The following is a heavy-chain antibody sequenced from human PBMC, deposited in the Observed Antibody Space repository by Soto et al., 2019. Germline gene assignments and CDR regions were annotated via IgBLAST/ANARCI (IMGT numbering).Heavy chain of an antibody. J-gene: IGHJ5*02. CDR1: GYTFTGYY. CDR2: INPNSGGT. Sequence: GASVKASCKASGYTFTGYYMHWVRQAPGQGLEWMGWINPNSGGTNYAQKFQGWVTMTRDTSISTAYMELSRLRSDDTAVYYCARDGVYVSSGYYPNWFDPWGQATLVTVSS. V-gene: IGHV1-2*04. D-gene: IGHD3-22*01. CDR3: ARDGVYVSSGYYPNWFDP.